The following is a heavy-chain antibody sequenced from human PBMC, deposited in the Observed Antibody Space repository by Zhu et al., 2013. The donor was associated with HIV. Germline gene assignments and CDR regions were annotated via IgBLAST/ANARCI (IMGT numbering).Heavy chain of an antibody. CDR3: ARNYYYMDV. CDR1: GGSFSGYY. CDR2: INHNGST. V-gene: IGHV4-34*01. J-gene: IGHJ6*03. Sequence: VQLRESGPGLVKPSETLSLTCAVYGGSFSGYYWSWIRQPPGKGLEWIGEINHNGSTNYNPSLKSRVTISVDTSKNQFSLKLSSVTAADAAVYYCARNYYYMDVWGKGTTVTVSS.